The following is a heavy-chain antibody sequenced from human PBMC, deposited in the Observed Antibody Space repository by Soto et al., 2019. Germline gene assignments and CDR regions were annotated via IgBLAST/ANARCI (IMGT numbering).Heavy chain of an antibody. D-gene: IGHD2-15*01. Sequence: QVQLQESGPGLVKPSQTLSLTCTVSGGSISSGDYYWSWIRQPPGKGLEWIGYIYYSGRTYYNPSLKSRVTTAVDTSQNQFSLKLSSVTAADTAVYYCARVADCSGGRCYFSVDYWGQGTLVTVSS. CDR1: GGSISSGDYY. CDR3: ARVADCSGGRCYFSVDY. V-gene: IGHV4-30-4*01. J-gene: IGHJ4*02. CDR2: IYYSGRT.